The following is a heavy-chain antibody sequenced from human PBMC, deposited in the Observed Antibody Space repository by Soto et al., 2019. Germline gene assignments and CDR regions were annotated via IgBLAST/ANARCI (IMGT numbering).Heavy chain of an antibody. D-gene: IGHD6-19*01. CDR2: IYPGDSDT. Sequence: PXGSLKISCKGCEFRFTTYGIAWVRQMPGKGLEWMGIIYPGDSDTRYSPSFQGQVTISADKSISTAYLQWSSLKASDTAMYYCARRGAVAPSDAFDIWGQGILVTVS. CDR1: EFRFTTYG. CDR3: ARRGAVAPSDAFDI. V-gene: IGHV5-51*01. J-gene: IGHJ3*02.